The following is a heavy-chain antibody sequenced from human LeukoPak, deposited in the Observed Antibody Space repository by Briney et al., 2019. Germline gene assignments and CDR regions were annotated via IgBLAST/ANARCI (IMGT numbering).Heavy chain of an antibody. CDR2: IYYSGST. J-gene: IGHJ4*02. V-gene: IGHV4-39*01. D-gene: IGHD5-12*01. CDR1: GDSISSSNYY. CDR3: ARQEEYSGYVTYFDY. Sequence: SETLSLTCTVSGDSISSSNYYWGWIRQPPGKGLEWIGSIYYSGSTYYNPSLKSRVTISVDTSKNQFSLRLSTVTAADTAVYYCARQEEYSGYVTYFDYWGQGTLVTVSS.